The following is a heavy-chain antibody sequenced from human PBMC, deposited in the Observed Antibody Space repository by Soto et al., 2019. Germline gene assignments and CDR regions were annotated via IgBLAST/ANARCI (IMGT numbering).Heavy chain of an antibody. J-gene: IGHJ5*02. Sequence: GASVKVSCKASGGTFSSYAISWVRQAPGQGLEWMGGIIPIFGTANYAQKFQGRVTITADESTSTAYMELSSLRSEDTAVYYCARNGVTIFGVVILDNNWFDPWGQGTLVTVSS. CDR2: IIPIFGTA. D-gene: IGHD3-3*01. CDR3: ARNGVTIFGVVILDNNWFDP. CDR1: GGTFSSYA. V-gene: IGHV1-69*13.